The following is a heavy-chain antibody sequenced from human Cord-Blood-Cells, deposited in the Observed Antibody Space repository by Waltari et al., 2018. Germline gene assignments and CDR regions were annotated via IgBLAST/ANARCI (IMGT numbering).Heavy chain of an antibody. CDR2: YSGSGGST. J-gene: IGHJ2*01. Sequence: EVRLCEYGGGLVQAGRSLRLSRADSVFAFSGAAVTWVRPARGKGVEWGSAYSGSGGSTYYADSVKSRFTISKDNSKNALYLQMNSLGAEDTAVYYGAKGVLWILHLWGRGTMVTVSS. V-gene: IGHV3-23*01. CDR1: VFAFSGAA. CDR3: AKGVLWILHL. D-gene: IGHD5-12*01.